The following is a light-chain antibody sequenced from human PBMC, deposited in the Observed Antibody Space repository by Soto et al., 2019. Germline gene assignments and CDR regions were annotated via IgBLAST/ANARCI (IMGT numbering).Light chain of an antibody. J-gene: IGKJ1*01. CDR3: QQYGSSAWT. CDR1: QSVSSN. Sequence: EMVMTQSPATLSVSPGERATLSCRASQSVSSNVAWYQQKPGQAPRLLIYGAYTRAAGVPARFSGSGSGTEFTLTISRLEPEDFAVYYCQQYGSSAWTFGQGTKVDIK. V-gene: IGKV3-15*01. CDR2: GAY.